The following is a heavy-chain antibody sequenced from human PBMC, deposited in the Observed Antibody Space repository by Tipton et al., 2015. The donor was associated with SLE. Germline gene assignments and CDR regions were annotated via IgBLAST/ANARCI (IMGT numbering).Heavy chain of an antibody. CDR1: GFTFSSYW. J-gene: IGHJ6*02. CDR3: AKDRGAIKYYGMDV. V-gene: IGHV3-74*01. CDR2: IFSDGSRT. Sequence: GSLRLSCAASGFTFSSYWMHWVRQAPGKGLVWVSRIFSDGSRTTYADSVQGRFTISRDNAKNTLYLLLNSLRAEDTAVYYCAKDRGAIKYYGMDVWDQGP.